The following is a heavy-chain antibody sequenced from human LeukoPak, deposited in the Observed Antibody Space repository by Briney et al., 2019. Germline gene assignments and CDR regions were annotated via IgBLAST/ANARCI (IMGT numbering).Heavy chain of an antibody. Sequence: GSLRLSCAASGFTVSSNYMSWVRQAPGKGLEWVSVIYSGGSTYYADSVKGRFTISRDNSKNTLYLQMNSLRAEDTAVYYCAREEMATPYFDYWGQGTLVTVSS. D-gene: IGHD5-24*01. CDR2: IYSGGST. J-gene: IGHJ4*02. CDR1: GFTVSSNY. V-gene: IGHV3-53*01. CDR3: AREEMATPYFDY.